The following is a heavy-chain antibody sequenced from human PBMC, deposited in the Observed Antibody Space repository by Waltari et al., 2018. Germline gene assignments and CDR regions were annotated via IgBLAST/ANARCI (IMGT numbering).Heavy chain of an antibody. CDR2: IYSDGSR. V-gene: IGHV3-53*01. CDR1: GFTVSSNY. CDR3: SRVIRELEHHYYGMDV. Sequence: EVQLVESGGGLIQPGGSLRLSCAASGFTVSSNYMTWVRQAPGKGLEWVSIIYSDGSRFHADSVKGRFTISRDNSKNTLYLQMNSLRAEDTAVYYCSRVIRELEHHYYGMDVWGQGTTVTVSS. D-gene: IGHD1-1*01. J-gene: IGHJ6*02.